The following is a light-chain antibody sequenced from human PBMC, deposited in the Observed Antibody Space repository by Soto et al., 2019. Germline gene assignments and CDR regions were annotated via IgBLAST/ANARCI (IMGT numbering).Light chain of an antibody. J-gene: IGKJ1*01. CDR3: QQYGTSRPWA. CDR2: GAS. V-gene: IGKV3-20*01. Sequence: EIVLTQSPGTLSLSPGERATLSCRASQSISSYYLAWYQQKPGQAPRLLIHGASSRATGIPDRFSGSGSGTDFTLTISRLEPEDIAVYYCQQYGTSRPWAFGQGTKVEVQ. CDR1: QSISSYY.